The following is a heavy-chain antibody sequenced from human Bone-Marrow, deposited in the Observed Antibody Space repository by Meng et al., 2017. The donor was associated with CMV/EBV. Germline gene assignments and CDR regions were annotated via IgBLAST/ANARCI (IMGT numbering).Heavy chain of an antibody. CDR1: GGSINTNTYY. CDR3: ARDYASGWYRGDYYYGMDV. Sequence: SETLSLTCTVSGGSINTNTYYWGWIRQPPGEGLEWIGSIYDSGSTYYNPSLKSRVTMSVDTSKNQFSLKLSSVTAADTAVYYCARDYASGWYRGDYYYGMDVWGQGTTVTVSS. CDR2: IYDSGST. D-gene: IGHD6-19*01. V-gene: IGHV4-39*07. J-gene: IGHJ6*02.